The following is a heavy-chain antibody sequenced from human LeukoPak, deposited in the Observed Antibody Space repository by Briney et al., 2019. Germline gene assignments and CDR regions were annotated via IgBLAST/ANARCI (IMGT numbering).Heavy chain of an antibody. J-gene: IGHJ5*02. Sequence: GGSLRLSCAASGFTFSSYSMTWVRQAPGKGLEWVSSISSSSSYIYYADSVKGRFTISRDNAMNSLYLQMSSLRAEDTAVYYCARDPSGYYDSRMNWFDPWGQGTLVTVSS. V-gene: IGHV3-21*01. CDR3: ARDPSGYYDSRMNWFDP. CDR2: ISSSSSYI. CDR1: GFTFSSYS. D-gene: IGHD3-22*01.